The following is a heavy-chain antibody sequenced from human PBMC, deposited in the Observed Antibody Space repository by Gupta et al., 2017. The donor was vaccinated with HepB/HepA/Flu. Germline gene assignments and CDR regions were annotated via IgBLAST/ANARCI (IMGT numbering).Heavy chain of an antibody. D-gene: IGHD3-3*01. CDR3: ARRTYFWNNFDL. J-gene: IGHJ4*02. CDR2: VYHSGSA. V-gene: IGHV4-4*02. CDR1: GDSIGSHNW. Sequence: QVQLQESGPGLVKPSGTLSLTCTISGDSIGSHNWWTWVRQPPGKGLEWIGGVYHSGSANYNPSLTGRATISVDRSNNQFSLRLNSVTAADTAVYYCARRTYFWNNFDLWGQGTLVTVSS.